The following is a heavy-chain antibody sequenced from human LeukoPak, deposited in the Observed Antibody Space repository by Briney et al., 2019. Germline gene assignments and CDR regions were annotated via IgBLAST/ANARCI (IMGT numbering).Heavy chain of an antibody. CDR2: ISGSGGST. J-gene: IGHJ4*02. Sequence: GGSLRLSCAASGFTFSTYAMSWVRQAPGNGREWVSAISGSGGSTYYAASVKGRFTISRDNSKNTLYLQMNSPRADDTAVYYRAKDPFGTVTTFDYWGQGTLVTVSS. V-gene: IGHV3-23*01. CDR1: GFTFSTYA. CDR3: AKDPFGTVTTFDY. D-gene: IGHD4-17*01.